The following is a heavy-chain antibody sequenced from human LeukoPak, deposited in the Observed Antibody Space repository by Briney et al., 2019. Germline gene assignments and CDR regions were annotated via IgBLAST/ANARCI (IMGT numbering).Heavy chain of an antibody. Sequence: GSLRLSCAASGCTFNNYGMHWVRQAPGKGVEGVAVIWYDGGNKEYADSVKRRFTISRHNSTYTLYLQMHSLSPEHTAVYPCARDYYDSNGYRIFDSRGQGTRVTVSS. V-gene: IGHV3-33*01. CDR2: IWYDGGNK. CDR1: GCTFNNYG. CDR3: ARDYYDSNGYRIFDS. J-gene: IGHJ4*02. D-gene: IGHD3-22*01.